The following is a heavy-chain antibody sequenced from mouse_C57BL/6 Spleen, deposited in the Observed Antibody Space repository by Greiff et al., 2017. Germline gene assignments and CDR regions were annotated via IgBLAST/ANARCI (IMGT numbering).Heavy chain of an antibody. CDR3: ARLYYYGSSHYYAMDY. CDR2: ISSGGSYT. CDR1: GFTFSSYG. V-gene: IGHV5-6*01. Sequence: EVKVVESGGDLVKPGGSLKLSCAASGFTFSSYGMSWVRQTPDKRLEWVATISSGGSYTYYPDSVKGRFTISRDNAKNTLYLQMSSLKSEDTAMYYCARLYYYGSSHYYAMDYWGQGTSVTVSS. D-gene: IGHD1-1*01. J-gene: IGHJ4*01.